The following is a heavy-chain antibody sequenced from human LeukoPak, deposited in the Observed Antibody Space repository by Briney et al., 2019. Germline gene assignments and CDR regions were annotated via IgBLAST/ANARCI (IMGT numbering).Heavy chain of an antibody. V-gene: IGHV3-30*04. J-gene: IGHJ6*02. CDR2: ISYDGSNK. CDR1: GFTFSSYA. CDR3: ARDVYDILTGYPGWVYYYGMDV. Sequence: PGGSLRLSCAASGFTFSSYATHWVRQAPGKGLEWVAVISYDGSNKYYADSVKGRFTISRDNSKNTLYLQMNSLRAEDTAVYYCARDVYDILTGYPGWVYYYGMDVWGQGTTVTVSS. D-gene: IGHD3-9*01.